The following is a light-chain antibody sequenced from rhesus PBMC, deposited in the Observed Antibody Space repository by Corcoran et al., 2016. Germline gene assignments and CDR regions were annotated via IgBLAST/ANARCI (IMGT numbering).Light chain of an antibody. CDR3: QQESNWPWT. CDR1: QSVSSN. CDR2: EAS. Sequence: EIVMTQSPATLSLSPGERATLSCRASQSVSSNLAWYQQKTGQAPRHLIYEASNRATGIPDRFRGGGGGTDFTLTNRSLGPEAVGVSYCQQESNWPWTFGQGTKVEIK. V-gene: IGKV3-35*01. J-gene: IGKJ1*01.